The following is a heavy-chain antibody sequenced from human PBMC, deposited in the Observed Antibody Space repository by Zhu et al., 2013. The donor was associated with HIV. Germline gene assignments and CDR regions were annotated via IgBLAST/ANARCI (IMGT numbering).Heavy chain of an antibody. CDR2: IIPIFGTA. J-gene: IGHJ4*02. D-gene: IGHD3-3*01. Sequence: QVQLVQSGAEVKEPGSSVKVSCKASGGTFSSYAISWVRQAPGQGLEWMGGIIPIFGTANYAQKFQGRVTITADESTSTAYMELSSLRSEDTAVYYCARGPKYYDFLPPLYYFDYWGQGTLVTVSS. V-gene: IGHV1-69*01. CDR3: ARGPKYYDFLPPLYYFDY. CDR1: GGTFSSYA.